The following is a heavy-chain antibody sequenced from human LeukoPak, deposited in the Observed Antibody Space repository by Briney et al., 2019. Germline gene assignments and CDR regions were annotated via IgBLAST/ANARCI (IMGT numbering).Heavy chain of an antibody. J-gene: IGHJ1*01. Sequence: SGXTFDTYVMTWVRQAPGKGLQXVXXXXXASDTLYYADSVKGRFTISRDNSKNTLYLQMNSLRAEDTAMYYCAQGVGYCSSGTCYRYFPHWGQGALVTVSS. CDR2: XXXASDTL. V-gene: IGHV3-23*01. D-gene: IGHD2-15*01. CDR1: GXTFDTYV. CDR3: AQGVGYCSSGTCYRYFPH.